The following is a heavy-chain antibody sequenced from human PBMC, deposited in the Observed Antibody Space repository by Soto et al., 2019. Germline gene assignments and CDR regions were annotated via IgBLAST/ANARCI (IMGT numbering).Heavy chain of an antibody. CDR3: ARGIALAAPYYFDY. V-gene: IGHV1-3*04. D-gene: IGHD6-19*01. CDR2: INTGNGNT. J-gene: IGHJ4*02. Sequence: QVQLVQSGAEEKKPGASVKVSCKASGYTFTSYAMHWVRQAPGQRLEWMGWINTGNGNTKYSQKFQGRVTITRDTSARTAYMGLSSLRSEDTAVYYCARGIALAAPYYFDYWGQGTLVTVSS. CDR1: GYTFTSYA.